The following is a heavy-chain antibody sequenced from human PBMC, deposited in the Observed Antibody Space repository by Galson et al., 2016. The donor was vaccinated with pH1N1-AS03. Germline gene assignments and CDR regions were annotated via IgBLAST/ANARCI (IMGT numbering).Heavy chain of an antibody. V-gene: IGHV3-23*01. CDR3: APYGSGRPDRAFHY. J-gene: IGHJ4*02. Sequence: SLRLSCAASGFTFSTFAISWLRQAPGKGLEWVACVSGSGTSTYCADSLLGRFTVSRDNSKNSLYLHMNNVRAEDTAIYYCAPYGSGRPDRAFHYWGLGTLVTVSS. CDR2: VSGSGTST. CDR1: GFTFSTFA. D-gene: IGHD3-10*01.